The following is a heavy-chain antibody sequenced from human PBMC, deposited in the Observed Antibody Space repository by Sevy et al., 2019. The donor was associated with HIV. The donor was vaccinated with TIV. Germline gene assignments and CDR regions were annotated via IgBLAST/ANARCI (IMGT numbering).Heavy chain of an antibody. D-gene: IGHD3-10*01. CDR1: GFTFSTYW. J-gene: IGHJ3*02. Sequence: GGSLRLSCAASGFTFSTYWMHWVRQVPGKGLVWVSRINSDGSNTNYADSVKGRFTTSRDNAKNTVYLQMNSLRADDTALYFCGREMISMVPGVPDAFDIWGHGTMFTVSS. V-gene: IGHV3-74*01. CDR3: GREMISMVPGVPDAFDI. CDR2: INSDGSNT.